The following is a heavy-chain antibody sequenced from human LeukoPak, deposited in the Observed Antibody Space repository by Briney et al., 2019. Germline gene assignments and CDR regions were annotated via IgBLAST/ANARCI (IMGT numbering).Heavy chain of an antibody. D-gene: IGHD6-13*01. CDR1: GGTFSSYA. CDR3: ARDGGGYSSSWYELDWFDP. Sequence: SVNVSCKASGGTFSSYAISWVRQAPGQGLEWMGRIIPIFGTANYAQKFQGRVTITTDESASTAYMELRSLRSDDTAVYYCARDGGGYSSSWYELDWFDPWGQGTLVTVSS. V-gene: IGHV1-69*05. CDR2: IIPIFGTA. J-gene: IGHJ5*02.